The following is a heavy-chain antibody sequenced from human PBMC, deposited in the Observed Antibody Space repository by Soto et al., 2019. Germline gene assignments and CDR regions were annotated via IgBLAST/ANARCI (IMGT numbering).Heavy chain of an antibody. CDR3: ARVLGDSSGYYGYYFDY. V-gene: IGHV1-69*13. J-gene: IGHJ4*02. CDR1: GGTFSSYA. D-gene: IGHD3-22*01. Sequence: SVKVSCKASGGTFSSYAISWVRQAPGQGLEWMGGIIPIFGTANYAQKFQGRVTITADESTSTAYMELSSLRSEDTAVYYCARVLGDSSGYYGYYFDYWGQGTLVTVSS. CDR2: IIPIFGTA.